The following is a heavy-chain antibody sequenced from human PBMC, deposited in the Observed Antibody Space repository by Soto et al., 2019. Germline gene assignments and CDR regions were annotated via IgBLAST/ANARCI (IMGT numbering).Heavy chain of an antibody. CDR1: PITVYNFAA. J-gene: IGHJ6*02. CDR3: AKDPALEKQTPYGMDV. CDR2: ISGRGDHR. V-gene: IGHV3-23*01. Sequence: EMQLLESGGGLGQPGGSLRLSCVASPITVYNFAAMSWVRQTPERGLEWVSTISGRGDHRYYADSVKGRFTISRDNSKNRLDLQMDGLKGEDTAVFFRAKDPALEKQTPYGMDVWGQGTTVTV.